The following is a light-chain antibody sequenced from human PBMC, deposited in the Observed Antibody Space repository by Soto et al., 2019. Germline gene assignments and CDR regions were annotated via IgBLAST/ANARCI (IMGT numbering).Light chain of an antibody. J-gene: IGKJ5*01. CDR1: QSINSD. CDR2: GAS. Sequence: EFVLTQSPGTLSLSPGERATLSCRASQSINSDLAWYQRKPGQAPRFLIYGASTRATGIPARFSGSGSGTDFTLTISRLEPEDFAVYYCQQYGSSITFGQGTRLEIK. CDR3: QQYGSSIT. V-gene: IGKV3-20*01.